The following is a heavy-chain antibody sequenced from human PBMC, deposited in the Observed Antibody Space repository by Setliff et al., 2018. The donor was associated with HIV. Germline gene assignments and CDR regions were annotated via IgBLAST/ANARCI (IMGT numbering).Heavy chain of an antibody. J-gene: IGHJ6*04. Sequence: ASVKVSCKASGHTFSYSDIHWVRRATGQGLEWMGWMNPNTGVGGYALKFKGRVTMTRDTSISTAYMELSSLTSDDTAGDWCASGKGVGGVIITGGLDVWGKGTTVTVSS. D-gene: IGHD3-10*01. CDR3: ASGKGVGGVIITGGLDV. CDR2: MNPNTGVG. CDR1: GHTFSYSD. V-gene: IGHV1-8*01.